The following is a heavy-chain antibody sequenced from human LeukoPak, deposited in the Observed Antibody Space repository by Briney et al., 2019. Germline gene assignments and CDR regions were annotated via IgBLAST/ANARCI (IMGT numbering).Heavy chain of an antibody. CDR1: GFTFSSYS. CDR2: ISSSSYI. J-gene: IGHJ6*03. Sequence: PGGSLRLSCAASGFTFSSYSMNWVRQAPGKGLEWVSSISSSSYIYYADSVKGRFTISRDNAKNSLYLQMNSLRAEDTAVYYCARVGYCSGGSCPRRNYYYYYMDVWGKGTTVTISS. D-gene: IGHD2-15*01. V-gene: IGHV3-21*04. CDR3: ARVGYCSGGSCPRRNYYYYYMDV.